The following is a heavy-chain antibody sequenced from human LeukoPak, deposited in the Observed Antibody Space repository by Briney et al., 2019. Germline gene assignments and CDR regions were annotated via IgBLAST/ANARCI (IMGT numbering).Heavy chain of an antibody. CDR1: GFTFSDYY. CDR3: AREPDPAYYDILTGPSH. Sequence: GGSLRLSCAASGFTFSDYYMSWIRQAPGKGLEWVSYISSSGSTIYYADSVKGRFTISRDNAKNSLYLQMNSLRAEDTAVYYCAREPDPAYYDILTGPSHWGQGTLVTVSS. V-gene: IGHV3-11*01. CDR2: ISSSGSTI. J-gene: IGHJ4*02. D-gene: IGHD3-9*01.